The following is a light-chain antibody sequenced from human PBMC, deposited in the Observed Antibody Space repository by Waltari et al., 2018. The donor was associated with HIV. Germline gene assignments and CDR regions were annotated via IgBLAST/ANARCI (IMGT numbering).Light chain of an antibody. Sequence: QAALTQPAAVSGSLGQSITISCTGTSSDVGIYNLVSWYQQNPGKAPKLMIYEGSKRPSGVSNRFSGSKSGNTASLTISGLQAEDEAHYYCCSYAGSFVVFGGGTKLTVL. CDR3: CSYAGSFVV. V-gene: IGLV2-23*01. J-gene: IGLJ2*01. CDR2: EGS. CDR1: SSDVGIYNL.